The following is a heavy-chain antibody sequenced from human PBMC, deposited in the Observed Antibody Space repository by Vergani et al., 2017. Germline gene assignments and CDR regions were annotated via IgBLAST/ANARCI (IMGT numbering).Heavy chain of an antibody. CDR2: ISSSSSTI. D-gene: IGHD3-22*01. J-gene: IGHJ4*02. CDR1: GFTFSSYS. CDR3: ARDGDSSGYYGYYFDY. Sequence: EVQLVESGGGLVQPGGSLRLSCAASGFTFSSYSMNWVRQAPGKGLEWVSYISSSSSTIYYADSVKGRFTISRDNAKNSLYLQMNSLRAEDTAVYYCARDGDSSGYYGYYFDYWGQGTLVTVSS. V-gene: IGHV3-48*04.